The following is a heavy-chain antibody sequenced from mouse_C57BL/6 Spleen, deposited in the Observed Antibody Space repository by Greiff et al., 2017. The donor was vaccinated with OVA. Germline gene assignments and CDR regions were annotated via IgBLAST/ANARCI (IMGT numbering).Heavy chain of an antibody. V-gene: IGHV1-69*01. Sequence: QVQLQQSGAELVMPGASVKLSCKASGYTFTSYWMHWVKQRPGQGLEWIGEIDPSDSYTNYNQKFKGKSTLTVDKSSSTAYMQLSSLTSEDSAVYYCARWDYYGSSPYWYFDVWGTGTTVTVSS. CDR3: ARWDYYGSSPYWYFDV. D-gene: IGHD1-1*01. CDR1: GYTFTSYW. CDR2: IDPSDSYT. J-gene: IGHJ1*03.